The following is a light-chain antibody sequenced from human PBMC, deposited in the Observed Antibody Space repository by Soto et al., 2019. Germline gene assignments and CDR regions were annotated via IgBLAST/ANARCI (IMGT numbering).Light chain of an antibody. V-gene: IGKV3-20*01. CDR2: GAS. CDR1: QSISSNF. J-gene: IGKJ2*01. Sequence: EIVLTQSPGTLSLSPGERATLSCRASQSISSNFLAWYQQKPGQAPRLLIYGASSTATGIPDRFSVIGSGTDFTLTISRLEPEDFAVYYCHHYGSSPYSFGQGTKLEIK. CDR3: HHYGSSPYS.